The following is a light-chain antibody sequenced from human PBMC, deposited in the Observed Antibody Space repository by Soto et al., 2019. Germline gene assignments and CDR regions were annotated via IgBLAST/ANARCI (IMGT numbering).Light chain of an antibody. Sequence: TVSLYKRERATLSCRAGQTGSSSYLAWYQQKPGQAPRLLIYGASSRATGIPDRFSGSGSGTEFALTISSLQSEDVAVYYCQQFNIWPRTFGQVT. J-gene: IGKJ1*01. CDR3: QQFNIWPRT. CDR2: GAS. CDR1: QTGSSSY. V-gene: IGKV3D-15*01.